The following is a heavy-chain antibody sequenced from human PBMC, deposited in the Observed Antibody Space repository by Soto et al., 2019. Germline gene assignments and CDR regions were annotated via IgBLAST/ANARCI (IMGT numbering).Heavy chain of an antibody. CDR1: GFSLSNARMG. Sequence: QVTLKESGPVLVKPTETLTLTCTVSGFSLSNARMGVSWIRQPPGKALEWLAHIFSNDEKSYSTSLKSRLTISKDTSKSQVVLTMTNMDPVDTATYYCARILENYYDSSGYLRMYWYFDLWGRGTLVTVSS. J-gene: IGHJ2*01. CDR2: IFSNDEK. D-gene: IGHD3-22*01. V-gene: IGHV2-26*01. CDR3: ARILENYYDSSGYLRMYWYFDL.